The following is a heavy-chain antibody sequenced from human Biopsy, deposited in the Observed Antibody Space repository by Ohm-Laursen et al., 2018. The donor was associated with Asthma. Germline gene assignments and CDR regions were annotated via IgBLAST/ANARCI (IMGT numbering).Heavy chain of an antibody. CDR1: GGSVSSGSYY. D-gene: IGHD6-19*01. Sequence: LSLTCAVSGGSVSSGSYYWSWIRQPPGKGLEWISYINGKSNSIEYADSVKGRFTISRDNAKNSLYLQMNSLRAEDTAVYYCARDSYSSGLYDDFESWGQGTLVTVSS. CDR2: INGKSNSI. CDR3: ARDSYSSGLYDDFES. J-gene: IGHJ4*02. V-gene: IGHV3-11*01.